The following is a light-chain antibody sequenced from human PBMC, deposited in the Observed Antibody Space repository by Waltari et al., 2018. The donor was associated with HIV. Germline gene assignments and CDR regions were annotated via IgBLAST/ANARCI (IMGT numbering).Light chain of an antibody. CDR1: SSDVGGSKS. J-gene: IGLJ3*02. CDR3: NSYAGSNNWV. V-gene: IGLV2-8*01. Sequence: QSALPQPPPAPGSPGQSVTIPCTGTSSDVGGSKSVSWYQQHPGKAPKLMIYEVNKRPSGVPDRFSGSKSANTASLTVSGLQADDEADYYCNSYAGSNNWVFGGGTKLTVL. CDR2: EVN.